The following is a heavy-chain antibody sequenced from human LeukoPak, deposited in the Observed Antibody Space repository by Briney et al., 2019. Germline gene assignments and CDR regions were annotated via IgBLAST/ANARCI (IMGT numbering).Heavy chain of an antibody. CDR3: ATLGDTARTGDAFDI. CDR1: GYTFTSYY. D-gene: IGHD5-18*01. V-gene: IGHV1-46*01. CDR2: INPSGGST. Sequence: ASVKVSCKASGYTFTSYYMHWVRQAPGQGLEWMGIINPSGGSTSYAQKFQGRVTITADTSTDTAYMELSSLRSEDTAVYYCATLGDTARTGDAFDIWGQGTMVTVSS. J-gene: IGHJ3*02.